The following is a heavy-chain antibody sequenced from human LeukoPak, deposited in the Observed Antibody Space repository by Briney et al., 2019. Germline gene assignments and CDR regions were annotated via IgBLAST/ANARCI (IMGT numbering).Heavy chain of an antibody. Sequence: ASVKVSCKVSGYTLTELSMHWVRQAPGKGLEWMGGFDPEDGETIYAQKFQGRVTMTEDTSTDTAYMELSSLRSEDTAVYYCARARIAAAGTSMYWFDPWGQGTLVTVSS. CDR1: GYTLTELS. V-gene: IGHV1-24*01. CDR3: ARARIAAAGTSMYWFDP. D-gene: IGHD6-13*01. CDR2: FDPEDGET. J-gene: IGHJ5*02.